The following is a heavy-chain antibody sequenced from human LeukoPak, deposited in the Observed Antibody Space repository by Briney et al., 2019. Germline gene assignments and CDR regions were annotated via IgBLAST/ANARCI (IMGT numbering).Heavy chain of an antibody. V-gene: IGHV4-61*05. D-gene: IGHD6-19*01. CDR3: ARAQWLAHDAFDI. Sequence: SETLSLTCTVSGGSISSSSYYWGWIRQPPGKGLEWIGYIHYSGSTNYNPSLKSRVTISVDTSKNQFSLRLSSVTAADTAVYYCARAQWLAHDAFDIWGQGTMVTVSS. CDR2: IHYSGST. J-gene: IGHJ3*02. CDR1: GGSISSSSYY.